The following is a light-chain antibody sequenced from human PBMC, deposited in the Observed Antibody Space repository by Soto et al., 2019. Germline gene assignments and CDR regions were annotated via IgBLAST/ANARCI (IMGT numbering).Light chain of an antibody. Sequence: EIVIPPSPDTLSVSPGARATLSCRASQSVSSNLAWYQQKPGQAPRLLVYAISSRATGIPDRFSGSGSGTDFTLTISRVEPEDFAVYYCQHYASSGWTFGQGTKVDIK. CDR3: QHYASSGWT. V-gene: IGKV3-20*01. J-gene: IGKJ1*01. CDR2: AIS. CDR1: QSVSSN.